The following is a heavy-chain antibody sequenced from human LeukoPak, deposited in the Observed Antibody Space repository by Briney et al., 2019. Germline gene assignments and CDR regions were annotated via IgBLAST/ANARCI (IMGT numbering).Heavy chain of an antibody. Sequence: PGGSLRLSCAASGFTVSSNYMSWVRQAPGKGLEWVSVIYSGGSTYYADSVKGRFTTSRDNSKNTLYLQMNSLRAEDTAVYYCARVGIAVAGSYWYFDLWGRGTLVTVSS. CDR2: IYSGGST. V-gene: IGHV3-53*01. D-gene: IGHD6-19*01. CDR1: GFTVSSNY. J-gene: IGHJ2*01. CDR3: ARVGIAVAGSYWYFDL.